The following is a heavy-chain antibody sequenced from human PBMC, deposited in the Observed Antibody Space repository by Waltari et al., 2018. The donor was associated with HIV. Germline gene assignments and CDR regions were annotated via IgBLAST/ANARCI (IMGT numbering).Heavy chain of an antibody. CDR2: ISSTGGYI. Sequence: EVQLVESGGGLVKPGGSLRLSCAAYGFTFSDYNMNWVRQAPGKGLEWVSSISSTGGYIYYADSVKGRFTISRDNAKNSMYLQMDSLRAEDTAVYYCASYGHSVRWAHDYWGQGTLVTVSS. CDR1: GFTFSDYN. V-gene: IGHV3-21*01. D-gene: IGHD1-26*01. CDR3: ASYGHSVRWAHDY. J-gene: IGHJ4*02.